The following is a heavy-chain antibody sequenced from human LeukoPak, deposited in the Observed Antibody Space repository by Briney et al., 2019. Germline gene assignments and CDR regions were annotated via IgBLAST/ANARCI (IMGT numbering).Heavy chain of an antibody. V-gene: IGHV3-30*03. CDR3: ARVRLGELGYCSSTSCPWDY. CDR1: GFTFSSYG. CDR2: ISYDGSNK. Sequence: PGGSLRLSCAASGFTFSSYGMHWVRQAPGKGLEWVAVISYDGSNKYYADSVKGRFAISRDNSKNTLYLQMNSLRAEDTAVYYCARVRLGELGYCSSTSCPWDYWGQGTLVTVSS. J-gene: IGHJ4*02. D-gene: IGHD2-2*01.